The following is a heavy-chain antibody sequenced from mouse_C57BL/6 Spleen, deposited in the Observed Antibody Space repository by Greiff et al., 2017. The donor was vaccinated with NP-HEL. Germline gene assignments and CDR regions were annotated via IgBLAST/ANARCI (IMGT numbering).Heavy chain of an antibody. J-gene: IGHJ2*01. CDR2: IDPENGDT. Sequence: VQLKESGAELVRPGASVKLSCTASGFNIKDDYMHWVKQRPEQGLEWIGWIDPENGDTEYASKFQGKATITADTSSNTAYLQLSSLTSEDTAVYYCTTGLLGDDYWGQGTTLTVSS. CDR1: GFNIKDDY. CDR3: TTGLLGDDY. V-gene: IGHV14-4*01.